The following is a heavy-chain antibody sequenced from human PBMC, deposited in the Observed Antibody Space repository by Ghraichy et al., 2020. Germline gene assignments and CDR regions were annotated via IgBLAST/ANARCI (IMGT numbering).Heavy chain of an antibody. CDR3: ASSYYYDSSGYHGMDV. Sequence: SETLSLTCAVYGGSFSGYYWSWIRQPPGKGLEWIGEINHSGSTNYNPSLKSRVTISVDTSKNQFSLKLSSVTAADTAVYYCASSYYYDSSGYHGMDVWGQGTTVTVSS. J-gene: IGHJ6*02. D-gene: IGHD3-22*01. CDR2: INHSGST. V-gene: IGHV4-34*01. CDR1: GGSFSGYY.